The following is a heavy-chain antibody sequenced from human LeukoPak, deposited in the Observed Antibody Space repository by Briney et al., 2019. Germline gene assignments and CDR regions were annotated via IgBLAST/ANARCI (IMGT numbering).Heavy chain of an antibody. CDR2: ISRSGSTK. CDR1: GFTFSDHN. V-gene: IGHV3-11*01. J-gene: IGHJ6*03. Sequence: GGSLRLSCAASGFTFSDHNMRWIRQAPGKGLEWVSSISRSGSTKYYADSVKGRFTISRDNAKNSLFLQMNSLRAEDTAVYYCARVLRYCSGGNCYSGGLGYMDVWGKGTTVTISS. D-gene: IGHD2-15*01. CDR3: ARVLRYCSGGNCYSGGLGYMDV.